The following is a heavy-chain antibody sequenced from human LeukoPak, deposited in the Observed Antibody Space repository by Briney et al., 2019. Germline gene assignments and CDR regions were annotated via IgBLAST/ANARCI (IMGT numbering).Heavy chain of an antibody. J-gene: IGHJ4*02. D-gene: IGHD6-13*01. V-gene: IGHV3-48*02. CDR2: ISISSTTI. CDR1: GFTFSCSS. Sequence: GGSLRLSCVASGFTFSCSSMNWVRQAPGKGLEWASYISISSTTIYYADSVKGRFTISRDNAKNSLYLQMNSLRDEDTAVYYCARGLRYSSSWYNFDYWGQGTLVTVSS. CDR3: ARGLRYSSSWYNFDY.